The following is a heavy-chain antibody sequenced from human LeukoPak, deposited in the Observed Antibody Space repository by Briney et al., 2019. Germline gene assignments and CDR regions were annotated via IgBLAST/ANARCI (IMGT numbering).Heavy chain of an antibody. Sequence: PGESLKISCKGSGYSFTSYWISWVRQMPGKGLEWMGRIDPSDSYINYSPSFQGHVTISADKSISTAYLQWSSLKASDTAMYYCARLASSGWYVYYYYYGMDVWGQGTTVTVSS. J-gene: IGHJ6*02. CDR1: GYSFTSYW. CDR3: ARLASSGWYVYYYYYGMDV. CDR2: IDPSDSYI. D-gene: IGHD6-19*01. V-gene: IGHV5-10-1*01.